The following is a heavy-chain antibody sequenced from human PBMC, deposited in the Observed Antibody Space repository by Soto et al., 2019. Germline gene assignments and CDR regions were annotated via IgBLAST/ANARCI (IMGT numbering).Heavy chain of an antibody. V-gene: IGHV4-4*09. CDR2: IYSSGST. D-gene: IGHD6-19*01. Sequence: QVRLEESGPGLVKPSETLSLTCTVSGVSISSFYWSWVRQPPGKAPEWIGYIYSSGSTNYNPSLGSRVTMSIDVSRSQFSLELTSVTAADTAVYYCAILGSSGWSFGDYWGQENLVTVSS. CDR3: AILGSSGWSFGDY. J-gene: IGHJ4*02. CDR1: GVSISSFY.